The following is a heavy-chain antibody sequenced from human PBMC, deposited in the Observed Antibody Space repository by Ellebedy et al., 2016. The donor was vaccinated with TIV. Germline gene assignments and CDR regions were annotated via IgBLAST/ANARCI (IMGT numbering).Heavy chain of an antibody. CDR1: GFTVSSNY. CDR3: AKGRGGGSDSSAPRYYFDY. J-gene: IGHJ4*02. V-gene: IGHV3-53*01. Sequence: GESLKISCAASGFTVSSNYMSWVRQAPGKGLEWVSVIYSGGSTYYADSVKGRFTISRDNSKKTLYLQMNSLRAEDTAVYYCAKGRGGGSDSSAPRYYFDYWGLGTLVTVSS. D-gene: IGHD3-22*01. CDR2: IYSGGST.